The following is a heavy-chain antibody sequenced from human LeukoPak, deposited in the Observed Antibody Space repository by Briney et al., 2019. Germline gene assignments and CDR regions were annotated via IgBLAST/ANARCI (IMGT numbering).Heavy chain of an antibody. V-gene: IGHV3-53*01. J-gene: IGHJ3*02. D-gene: IGHD3-10*01. CDR3: ARARSGSLGAFDI. Sequence: PGGSLRLSCAASGFTVSSNYMSWVRQAPGKGLEWVSVIYSGGSTYYADSVKGRFTISRDNSKNTLYLQMNSLRAEDTAVYYCARARSGSLGAFDIWGQGTMVTVSS. CDR2: IYSGGST. CDR1: GFTVSSNY.